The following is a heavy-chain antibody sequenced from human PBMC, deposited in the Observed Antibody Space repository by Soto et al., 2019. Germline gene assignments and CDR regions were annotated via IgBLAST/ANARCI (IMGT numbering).Heavy chain of an antibody. CDR1: GFTFSSYS. V-gene: IGHV3-48*02. CDR3: GRVNKVDTISCDF. D-gene: IGHD5-18*01. J-gene: IGHJ4*02. CDR2: IGSSSTCI. Sequence: EVQLVESGGGLVQPGGSLRLSCEGSGFTFSSYSMSWVRQATGKGLEGVSFIGSSSTCIYYGDSVKGRFSVSRDNAKNSLYLQMKSLTDDETAVYFCGRVNKVDTISCDFWCQGTMVTVSS.